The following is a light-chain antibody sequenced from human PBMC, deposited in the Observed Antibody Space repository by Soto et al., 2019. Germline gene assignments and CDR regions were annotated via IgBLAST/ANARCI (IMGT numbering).Light chain of an antibody. Sequence: EIVLTQSPATLSLSPGERATLSCRASQSVSSYLAWYQQKPGQAPRLLIYDASNRATGIPARFSGSGSGTDFTLTISSLEPEDFTVYYCQQRSNWQKTFGGRTKMEIK. CDR1: QSVSSY. V-gene: IGKV3-11*01. CDR2: DAS. J-gene: IGKJ4*01. CDR3: QQRSNWQKT.